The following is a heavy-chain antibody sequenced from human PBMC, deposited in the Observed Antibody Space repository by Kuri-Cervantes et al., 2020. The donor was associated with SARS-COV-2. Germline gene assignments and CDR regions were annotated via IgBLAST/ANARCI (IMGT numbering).Heavy chain of an antibody. Sequence: GGSLRLSCAASGFTLSSHAMHWVRQAPGKGLEWVTVISYDGGNKYYADSVKGRFTISRDNSKNTLYLQMNSLRAEDTAVYYCARTRTAFPYSSGWAFDYWGQGTLVTVSS. CDR3: ARTRTAFPYSSGWAFDY. J-gene: IGHJ4*02. D-gene: IGHD6-19*01. V-gene: IGHV3-30*04. CDR2: ISYDGGNK. CDR1: GFTLSSHA.